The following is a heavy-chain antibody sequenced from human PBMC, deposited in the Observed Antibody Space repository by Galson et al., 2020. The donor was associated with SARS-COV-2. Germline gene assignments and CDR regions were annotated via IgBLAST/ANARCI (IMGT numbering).Heavy chain of an antibody. J-gene: IGHJ4*02. CDR1: GFTFSSYG. CDR2: IWYDGSNK. D-gene: IGHD2-21*02. V-gene: IGHV3-33*01. CDR3: AREGPAYCGGDCYSESYYFDY. Sequence: PGGSLRLSCAASGFTFSSYGMHWVRQAPGKGLEWVAVIWYDGSNKYYADSVKGRFTISRDNSKNTLYLQMNSLRAEDTAVYYCAREGPAYCGGDCYSESYYFDYWGQGTLVTVSS.